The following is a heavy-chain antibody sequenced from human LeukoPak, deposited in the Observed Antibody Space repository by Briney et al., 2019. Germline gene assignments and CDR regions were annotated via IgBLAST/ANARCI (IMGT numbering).Heavy chain of an antibody. V-gene: IGHV3-30*18. Sequence: GGSLRLSCAASGFTFSSYGMHWVRQAPGKGLEWVAVISYDGSNKYYADSVKGRFTISRDNSKNTLYLQMNSLRAEDTAVYYCAKERSIVVVVAATLTEVDYWGQGTLVTVSS. D-gene: IGHD2-15*01. CDR2: ISYDGSNK. CDR1: GFTFSSYG. CDR3: AKERSIVVVVAATLTEVDY. J-gene: IGHJ4*02.